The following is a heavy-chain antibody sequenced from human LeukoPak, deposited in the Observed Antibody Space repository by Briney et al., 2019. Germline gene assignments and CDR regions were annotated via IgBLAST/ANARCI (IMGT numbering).Heavy chain of an antibody. V-gene: IGHV3-21*01. Sequence: GGPLRLSCAASGFTFSSYSMNWVRQAPGKGLEWVSSISSSSSYIYYADSVKGRFTISRDNAKNSLYLQMNSLRAEDTAVYYCARDMDGSNYYYGMDVWGQGTTVTVSS. D-gene: IGHD3-10*01. CDR2: ISSSSSYI. CDR3: ARDMDGSNYYYGMDV. J-gene: IGHJ6*02. CDR1: GFTFSSYS.